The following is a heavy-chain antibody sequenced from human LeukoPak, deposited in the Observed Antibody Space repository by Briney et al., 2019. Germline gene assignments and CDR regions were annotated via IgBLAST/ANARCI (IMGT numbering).Heavy chain of an antibody. D-gene: IGHD3-10*01. CDR1: GYTFTSYG. CDR3: ARDQGPDYGSGSYYKGVDY. CDR2: ISAYNGNT. Sequence: ASVKVSCKASGYTFTSYGISWVRRAPGQGLEWMGWISAYNGNTNYAQKLQGRVTMTTDKSTSTAYMELGSLRSDDTAVYYCARDQGPDYGSGSYYKGVDYWGQGTLVTVSS. V-gene: IGHV1-18*01. J-gene: IGHJ4*02.